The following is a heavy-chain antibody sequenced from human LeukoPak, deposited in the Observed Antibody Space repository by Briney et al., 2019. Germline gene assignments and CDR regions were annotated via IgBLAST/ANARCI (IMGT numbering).Heavy chain of an antibody. CDR2: IYSGGST. J-gene: IGHJ4*02. Sequence: GESLRLSCAASGFTFSSYSMNWIRQAPGKGLEWVSVIYSGGSTYYADSVKGRFTISRDNSKNTLYLQMNSLRAEDTAVYYCASRIAAAGLLDYWGQGTLVTVSS. V-gene: IGHV3-53*01. D-gene: IGHD6-13*01. CDR1: GFTFSSYS. CDR3: ASRIAAAGLLDY.